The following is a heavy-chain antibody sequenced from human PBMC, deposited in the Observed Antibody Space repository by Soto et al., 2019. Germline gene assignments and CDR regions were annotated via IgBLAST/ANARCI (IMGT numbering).Heavy chain of an antibody. V-gene: IGHV1-2*04. J-gene: IGHJ6*04. CDR2: INPNSGGT. D-gene: IGHD3-10*01. CDR3: ARGYGYYGSGSYYMSRDYGMDV. CDR1: GYTFTGYY. Sequence: ASVKVSCKASGYTFTGYYMHWVRQAPGQGLEWMGWINPNSGGTNYAQKFQGWVTMTRDTSISTAYMELSRLRSADTAVYYCARGYGYYGSGSYYMSRDYGMDVRGKGTTVTVPS.